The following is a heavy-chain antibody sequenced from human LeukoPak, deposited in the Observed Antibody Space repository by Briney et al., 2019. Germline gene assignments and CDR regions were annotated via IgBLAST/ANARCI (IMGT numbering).Heavy chain of an antibody. Sequence: GASVKVSCKASGYTFISYAMNWVRQAPGQGLEWMGWINTNTGNPTYAQGFTGRFVFSLDTSASTAYLQISSLKAEDTAVYYCARKANFWSGYSYWFDPWGQGTLVTVSS. V-gene: IGHV7-4-1*02. CDR1: GYTFISYA. J-gene: IGHJ5*02. CDR3: ARKANFWSGYSYWFDP. D-gene: IGHD3-3*01. CDR2: INTNTGNP.